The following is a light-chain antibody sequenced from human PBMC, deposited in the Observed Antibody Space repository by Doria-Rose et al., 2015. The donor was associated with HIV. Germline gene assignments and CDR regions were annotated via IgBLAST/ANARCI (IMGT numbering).Light chain of an antibody. V-gene: IGLV2-14*03. Sequence: SDVGGYNHVSWYQQRPGKAPKLMIHDVSNRPSGVSNRFSGSKSGNTASLTISGLQAEDEADYYCSSLTSSLTYVFGTGTNVTVL. J-gene: IGLJ1*01. CDR2: DVS. CDR1: SDVGGYNH. CDR3: SSLTSSLTYV.